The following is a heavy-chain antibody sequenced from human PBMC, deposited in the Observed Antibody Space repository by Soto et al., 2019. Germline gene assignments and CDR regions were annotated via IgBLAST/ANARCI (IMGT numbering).Heavy chain of an antibody. CDR3: VREPWGFSGTWYDY. J-gene: IGHJ4*02. Sequence: WGSLRLSCAASKFSFNNYWMHWVRQVPGKGPAWVSRINHDGSKTEYADSVKGRFTISRDSTNNTLYLQMDSLRVEDTAMYYCVREPWGFSGTWYDYWGQGTLVTVSS. CDR2: INHDGSKT. D-gene: IGHD6-13*01. V-gene: IGHV3-74*01. CDR1: KFSFNNYW.